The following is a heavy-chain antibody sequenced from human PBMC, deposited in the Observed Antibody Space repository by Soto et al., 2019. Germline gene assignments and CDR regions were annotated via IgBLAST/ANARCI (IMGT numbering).Heavy chain of an antibody. Sequence: EVQLLESGGGLVQPGGSLRLSCAASGFTFSTYAMSWVRQAPGKGLEWVSGMSGSGGSTYYADSVKGRFTISRDNSTNTLYWQMNSLPAEDTAVYYCMDLYSYGSWSYYKWGQGTLITVSS. J-gene: IGHJ4*02. CDR1: GFTFSTYA. CDR3: MDLYSYGSWSYYK. CDR2: MSGSGGST. D-gene: IGHD3-10*01. V-gene: IGHV3-23*01.